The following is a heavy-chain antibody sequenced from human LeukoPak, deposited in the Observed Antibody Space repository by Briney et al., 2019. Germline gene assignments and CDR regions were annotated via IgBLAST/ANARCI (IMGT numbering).Heavy chain of an antibody. CDR3: ARDTDGIAVAAYLWGYYYYMDV. CDR1: GYTFTSYG. Sequence: GASVKVSCKASGYTFTSYGISWVRQAPGQGLEWMGWISAYNGNTNYAQKLQGRVTMTIDTSTSTAYMELRSLRSDDTAVYYCARDTDGIAVAAYLWGYYYYMDVWGKGTTVTISS. V-gene: IGHV1-18*01. D-gene: IGHD6-19*01. CDR2: ISAYNGNT. J-gene: IGHJ6*03.